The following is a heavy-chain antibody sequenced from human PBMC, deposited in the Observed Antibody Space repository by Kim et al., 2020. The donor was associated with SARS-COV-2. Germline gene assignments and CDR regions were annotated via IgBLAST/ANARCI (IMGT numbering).Heavy chain of an antibody. CDR1: GFTFDDYA. CDR3: AKDIRSKGAAAAQWGVKPNYYYGMDV. V-gene: IGHV3-43D*03. J-gene: IGHJ6*02. D-gene: IGHD6-13*01. CDR2: ISWDGGST. Sequence: GGSLRLSCAASGFTFDDYAMHWVRQAPGKGLEWVSLISWDGGSTYYADSVKGRFTISRDNSKNSLYLQMNSLRAEDTALYYCAKDIRSKGAAAAQWGVKPNYYYGMDVWGQGTTVTVSS.